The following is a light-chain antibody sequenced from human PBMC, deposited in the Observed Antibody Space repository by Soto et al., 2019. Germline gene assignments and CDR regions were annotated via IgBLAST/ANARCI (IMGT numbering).Light chain of an antibody. CDR1: SSDVGSYNL. J-gene: IGLJ1*01. CDR2: EGS. Sequence: QSALTQPASVSGSPGQSITISCTGTSSDVGSYNLVSWYQQHPGKAPKLMIYEGSKRPSGVSNRFSGYKSGNTASLTISGLQAEDEADYYCCSYAGSSTLIVFGTGTKVTVL. CDR3: CSYAGSSTLIV. V-gene: IGLV2-23*01.